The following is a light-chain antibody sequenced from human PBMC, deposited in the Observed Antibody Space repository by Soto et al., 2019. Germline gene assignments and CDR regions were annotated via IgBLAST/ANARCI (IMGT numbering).Light chain of an antibody. CDR2: GAS. V-gene: IGKV3-11*01. J-gene: IGKJ5*01. CDR1: QSVGSS. CDR3: MQSTQLPPT. Sequence: EIVLTQSPATLSLSPGERATLSCRASQSVGSSLAWYQQKPGQAPRLLIYGASSRATGIPDRFSGSGSGTDFTLEISRVETDDVGIYYCMQSTQLPPTFGQGTRLEI.